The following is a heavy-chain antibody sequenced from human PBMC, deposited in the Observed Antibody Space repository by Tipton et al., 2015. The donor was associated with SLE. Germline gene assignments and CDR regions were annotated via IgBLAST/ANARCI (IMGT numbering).Heavy chain of an antibody. Sequence: TLSLTCTVSGGSVISYYWSWIRQPPGKGLEWIGYISYSGRGNYNPSLRGRVTISEDTSRNQFSLKLSLVTAADTAVYYCARQSNAGDWYFDLWGRGTLVTVSP. CDR1: GGSVISYY. D-gene: IGHD6-13*01. CDR2: ISYSGRG. J-gene: IGHJ2*01. V-gene: IGHV4-59*08. CDR3: ARQSNAGDWYFDL.